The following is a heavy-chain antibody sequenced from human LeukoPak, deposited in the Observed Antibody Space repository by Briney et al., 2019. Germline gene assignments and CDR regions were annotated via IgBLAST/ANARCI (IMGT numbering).Heavy chain of an antibody. J-gene: IGHJ3*02. CDR3: ARHFLVREQDYCDSSGYYYSTSKANDAFDI. V-gene: IGHV4-39*01. CDR1: GGSISSSSYY. Sequence: PSETLSLTCTVSGGSISSSSYYWGWIRQPPGKGLEWIGSIYYSGSTYYNPSLKSRVTISVDTSKNQFSLKLSSVTAADTAVYYCARHFLVREQDYCDSSGYYYSTSKANDAFDIWGQGTMVTVSS. CDR2: IYYSGST. D-gene: IGHD3-22*01.